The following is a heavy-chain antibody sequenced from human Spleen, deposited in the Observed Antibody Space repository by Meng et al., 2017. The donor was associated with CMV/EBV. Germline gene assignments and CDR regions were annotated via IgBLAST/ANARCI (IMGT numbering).Heavy chain of an antibody. CDR3: ATLAAHSYSSIGFFDY. J-gene: IGHJ4*02. CDR2: VHPDDGET. Sequence: SGYTFADFSMHGVRQAPGEGLQWMGLVHPDDGETMYAEKFRGRVIMVVDRSRDTAYMELNNLRSDDTAVYFCATLAAHSYSSIGFFDYWGQGTLVTVSS. CDR1: GYTFADFS. D-gene: IGHD6-6*01. V-gene: IGHV1-69-2*01.